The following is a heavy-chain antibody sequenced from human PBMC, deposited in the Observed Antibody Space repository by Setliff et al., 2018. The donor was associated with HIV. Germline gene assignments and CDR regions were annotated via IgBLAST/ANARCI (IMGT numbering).Heavy chain of an antibody. CDR3: AREGMVVGFDH. V-gene: IGHV1-69-2*01. D-gene: IGHD2-15*01. J-gene: IGHJ4*02. CDR2: IDPDDGEA. CDR1: GYTFTVYY. Sequence: GASVKVSCKASGYTFTVYYMHWVRQAPGQGLEWMGRIDPDDGEATYREKFQGRVTITVDRSTDTAYMELSSLRSEDTAVYYCAREGMVVGFDHWGQGTLVTVSS.